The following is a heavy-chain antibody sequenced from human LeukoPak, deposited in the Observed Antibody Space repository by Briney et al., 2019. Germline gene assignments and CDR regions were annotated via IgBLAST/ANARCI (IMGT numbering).Heavy chain of an antibody. D-gene: IGHD2-15*01. CDR2: IYTSGST. CDR1: GGSISSYY. CDR3: ARDLNAYCSGGSCYFDYYGMDV. Sequence: SETLSLTCTVSGGSISSYYWSWIRQPAGKGLEWIGRIYTSGSTNYNPSLKSRVTMSVDTSKNQFSLKLSSVTAADTAVYYCARDLNAYCSGGSCYFDYYGMDVWSQGTTVTVSS. V-gene: IGHV4-4*07. J-gene: IGHJ6*02.